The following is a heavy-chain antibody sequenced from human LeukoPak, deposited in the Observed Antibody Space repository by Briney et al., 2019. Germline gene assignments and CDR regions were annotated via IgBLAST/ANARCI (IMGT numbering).Heavy chain of an antibody. D-gene: IGHD1-1*01. Sequence: GGSLRLSCAAPGFSFSSNWMGWVRQAPGKGLEWVAHIKRDGSQKYYLDSAKGRFTISRDNAKNSLYLQMNSLRVEDTAVYYCARLGLEVGGPNWFDPWGQGTLVTVSS. J-gene: IGHJ5*02. CDR3: ARLGLEVGGPNWFDP. V-gene: IGHV3-7*01. CDR2: IKRDGSQK. CDR1: GFSFSSNW.